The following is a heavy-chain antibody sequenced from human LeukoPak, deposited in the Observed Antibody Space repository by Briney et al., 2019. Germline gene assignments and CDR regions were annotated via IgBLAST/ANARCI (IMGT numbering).Heavy chain of an antibody. D-gene: IGHD6-6*01. CDR3: ARDSAPSIASRPYPDY. J-gene: IGHJ4*02. Sequence: PGGSLRLSCAASGFTFSDYYMSWTRQAPGKGLECVSYISSSGSTIYYTDSVKGRFTISRDNAKNSLYLQMNSLRAEDTAVYFCARDSAPSIASRPYPDYWGQGTLVTVSS. CDR2: ISSSGSTI. CDR1: GFTFSDYY. V-gene: IGHV3-11*04.